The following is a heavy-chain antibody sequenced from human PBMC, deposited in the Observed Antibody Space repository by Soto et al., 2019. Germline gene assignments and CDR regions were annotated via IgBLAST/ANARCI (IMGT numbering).Heavy chain of an antibody. V-gene: IGHV1-3*01. Sequence: ASVKVSCKASGYTFNIYAMHWVRQAPGQGPEWMGWINVADGDTKYSQNFQGRVSITADTSANTAYMELTSLTSEDTAVYYCASVGVVIIPAPDAFDSWGQGTMVTVAS. J-gene: IGHJ3*02. D-gene: IGHD3-3*01. CDR2: INVADGDT. CDR3: ASVGVVIIPAPDAFDS. CDR1: GYTFNIYA.